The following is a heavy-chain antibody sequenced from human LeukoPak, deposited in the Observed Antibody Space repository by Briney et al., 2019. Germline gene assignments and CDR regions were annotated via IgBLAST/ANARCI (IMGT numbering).Heavy chain of an antibody. J-gene: IGHJ4*02. V-gene: IGHV4-34*01. CDR2: INHSGST. Sequence: SETLSLTCAVYGGSFSGYYWSWIRQPPGKGLEWIGEINHSGSTNYNPSLKSRVTISVDTSKNQFSLMLSSVTAADTAVYYCARGGSTGVGVVPAAIDYWGQGTLVTVSS. CDR3: ARGGSTGVGVVPAAIDY. D-gene: IGHD2-2*01. CDR1: GGSFSGYY.